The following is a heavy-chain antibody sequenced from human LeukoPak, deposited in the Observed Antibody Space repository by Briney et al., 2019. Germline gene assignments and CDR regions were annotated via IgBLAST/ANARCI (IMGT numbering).Heavy chain of an antibody. J-gene: IGHJ4*02. CDR3: ARGFSSGWSRFDY. CDR2: TNTNTGNP. D-gene: IGHD6-19*01. V-gene: IGHV7-4-1*02. Sequence: GASVKVSCKASGYSFTTFGMNWVRQAPGQGLEWMGWTNTNTGNPTYAQGFTGRFVFSLDTSVSTAYLQISSLKSEDSAVYYCARGFSSGWSRFDYWGQGTLVTVSS. CDR1: GYSFTTFG.